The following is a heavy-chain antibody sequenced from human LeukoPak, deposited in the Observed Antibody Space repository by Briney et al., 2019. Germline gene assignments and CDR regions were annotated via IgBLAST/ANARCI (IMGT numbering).Heavy chain of an antibody. CDR1: GFVFRRYW. CDR2: ITASGFST. Sequence: PGGSLRLSCEVSGFVFRRYWMHWVRQVPGKGLEWVSAITASGFSTYYADSVQGRFTISRDNSKNTLSLQMNSLRAEDTALYYCAKRTSNDSPPSFDYWGQGTLVTVSS. J-gene: IGHJ4*02. V-gene: IGHV3-23*01. D-gene: IGHD2-15*01. CDR3: AKRTSNDSPPSFDY.